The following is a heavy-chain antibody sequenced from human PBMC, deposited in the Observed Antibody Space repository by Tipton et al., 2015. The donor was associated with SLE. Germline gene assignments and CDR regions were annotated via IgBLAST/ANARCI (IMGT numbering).Heavy chain of an antibody. CDR1: GGSISSSGYY. J-gene: IGHJ2*01. V-gene: IGHV4-39*07. Sequence: TLSLTCTVSGGSISSSGYYWSWIRQPPGKGLEWIGEINHSGSTNYNPSLKSRVTISVDTSKNQFSLKLSSVTAADTAVYYCASRGDYGDYVSGYWYFDLWGRGTLVTVSS. CDR2: INHSGST. CDR3: ASRGDYGDYVSGYWYFDL. D-gene: IGHD4-17*01.